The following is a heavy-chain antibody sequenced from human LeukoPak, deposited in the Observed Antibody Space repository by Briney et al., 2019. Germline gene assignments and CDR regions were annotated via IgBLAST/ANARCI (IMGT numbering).Heavy chain of an antibody. D-gene: IGHD6-6*01. CDR2: ISSSGSTI. CDR1: GFTFSDYY. V-gene: IGHV3-11*01. CDR3: AGEYSSSSEDWYFDL. Sequence: GGSLRLSCAASGFTFSDYYMSWIRQAPGKGLEWGSYISSSGSTIYYADSVKGRFTISRDNAKNSLYLQMNSLRAEDTAVYYCAGEYSSSSEDWYFDLWGRGTLVTVSS. J-gene: IGHJ2*01.